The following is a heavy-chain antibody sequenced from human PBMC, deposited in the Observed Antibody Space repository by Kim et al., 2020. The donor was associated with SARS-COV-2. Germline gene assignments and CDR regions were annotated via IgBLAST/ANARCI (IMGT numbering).Heavy chain of an antibody. J-gene: IGHJ6*02. CDR2: ISYDGSNK. CDR3: AKELMVQLWSPKVHRYYGMDV. Sequence: SLRLSCAASGFTFSSYGMHWVRQAPGKGLEWVAVISYDGSNKYYADSVKGRFTISRDNSKNTLYLQMNSLRAEDTAVYYCAKELMVQLWSPKVHRYYGMDVWGQGTTVTVSS. D-gene: IGHD5-18*01. CDR1: GFTFSSYG. V-gene: IGHV3-30*18.